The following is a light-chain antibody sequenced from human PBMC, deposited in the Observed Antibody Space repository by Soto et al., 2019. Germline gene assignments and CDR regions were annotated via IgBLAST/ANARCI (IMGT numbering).Light chain of an antibody. CDR3: AAWDDGLSGYV. CDR2: GDY. V-gene: IGLV1-44*01. CDR1: SSNIGSNT. J-gene: IGLJ1*01. Sequence: QSVLTQPPSASGTPGQRVTVSCSGSSSNIGSNTVNWYQQLPGAAPKLLIYGDYHRPSGVPDRFSGSKSGTSASLAISGLQSEDEADYYCAAWDDGLSGYVFGAGTKLTVL.